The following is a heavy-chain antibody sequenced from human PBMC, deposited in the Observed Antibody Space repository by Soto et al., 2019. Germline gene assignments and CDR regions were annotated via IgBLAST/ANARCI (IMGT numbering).Heavy chain of an antibody. CDR2: ISSNGGST. CDR3: VRDPSGGWLQSPYYYGMDV. J-gene: IGHJ6*02. CDR1: VSTFSTYA. V-gene: IGHV3-64D*06. Sequence: PGGSLRLSCSASVSTFSTYAMHWVRQAPGKGLEYVSAISSNGGSTYYGDSVKGRFTISRDNSKNTWYLQMSSLRGEDTAVYFCVRDPSGGWLQSPYYYGMDVWSQGTTVTISS. D-gene: IGHD4-4*01.